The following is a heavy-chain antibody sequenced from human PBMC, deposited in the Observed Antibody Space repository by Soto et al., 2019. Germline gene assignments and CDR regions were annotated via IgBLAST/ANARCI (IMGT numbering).Heavy chain of an antibody. CDR1: GYTFTSYD. V-gene: IGHV1-8*01. D-gene: IGHD3-10*01. J-gene: IGHJ4*02. CDR3: ARSVGGSNVNFDY. Sequence: QVQLVQSGAEVRTPGASVKVSCKASGYTFTSYDINWVRQATGQGPEWMGWMNPDSGNTGYVQKFPGRVTMTRYTAISTAYMELSSLRSEDTAVYYCARSVGGSNVNFDYWGQGTLVTVSS. CDR2: MNPDSGNT.